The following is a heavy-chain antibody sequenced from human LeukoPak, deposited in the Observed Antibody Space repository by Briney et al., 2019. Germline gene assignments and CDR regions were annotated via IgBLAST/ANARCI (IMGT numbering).Heavy chain of an antibody. CDR3: AKDRGSGSPHWRDWFDP. D-gene: IGHD1-26*01. J-gene: IGHJ5*02. V-gene: IGHV3-23*01. CDR2: ISGSGDNT. Sequence: GGSLRLSCAVSGFTSSSAMSWVRQAPGKGLEWVSSISGSGDNTYYADSVKGRFTISRDNSKHTVYLQKNSLRAEDTAVYYCAKDRGSGSPHWRDWFDPWGQGTLVTVSS. CDR1: GFTSSSA.